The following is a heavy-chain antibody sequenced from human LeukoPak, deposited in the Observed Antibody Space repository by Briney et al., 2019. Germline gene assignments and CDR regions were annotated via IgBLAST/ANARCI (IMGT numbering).Heavy chain of an antibody. Sequence: GGSLRLSCAASGFTFSSYAMSWVRQAPGKGLEWVSAITNSGGTTYYADSVKGRFTISRHNSKNTLYLQMNSLRAEDTAVYYCARGGPGPGSDAFDIWGQGTMVTVSS. CDR2: ITNSGGTT. V-gene: IGHV3-23*01. D-gene: IGHD1-14*01. CDR1: GFTFSSYA. J-gene: IGHJ3*02. CDR3: ARGGPGPGSDAFDI.